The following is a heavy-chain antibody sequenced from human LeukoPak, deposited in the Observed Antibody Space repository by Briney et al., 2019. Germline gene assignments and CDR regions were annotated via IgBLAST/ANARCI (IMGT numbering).Heavy chain of an antibody. CDR2: TRDKARSYRT. J-gene: IGHJ3*02. CDR1: GVTLSDHH. Sequence: PGGSLRLCCAASGVTLSDHHMDWVRQAPGEGLEWVGRTRDKARSYRTGYAASVDGRFTISRDDSKNSVYLQMNSLKIEDTGVYYCARDGGEGDNSAFDIWGQGTAVTVAS. V-gene: IGHV3-72*01. D-gene: IGHD3-16*01. CDR3: ARDGGEGDNSAFDI.